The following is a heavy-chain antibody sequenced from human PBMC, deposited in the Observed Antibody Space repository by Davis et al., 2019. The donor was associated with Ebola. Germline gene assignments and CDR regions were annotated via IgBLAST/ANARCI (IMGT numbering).Heavy chain of an antibody. CDR3: ARDGPNYDVDY. CDR2: IRSEATSQ. J-gene: IGHJ4*02. Sequence: GESLKISCAVSGSILTRCAMSWVRQAPGKGLEWVAFIRSEATSQDYGKSVQGRFFISRDDSKNTLYLQMNSLRVDDTAVYFCARDGPNYDVDYWGQGTLVTVSA. V-gene: IGHV3-30*02. D-gene: IGHD3-22*01. CDR1: GSILTRCA.